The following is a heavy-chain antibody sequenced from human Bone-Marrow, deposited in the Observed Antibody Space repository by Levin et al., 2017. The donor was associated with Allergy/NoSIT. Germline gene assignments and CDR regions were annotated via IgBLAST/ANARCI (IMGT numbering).Heavy chain of an antibody. J-gene: IGHJ3*02. V-gene: IGHV3-48*02. CDR3: ARDSLTPVDYGDYGDAFDI. CDR1: GFTFSSYS. D-gene: IGHD4-17*01. CDR2: ISSSSSTI. Sequence: GESLKISCAASGFTFSSYSMNWVRQAPGKGLEWVSYISSSSSTIYYADSVKGRFTISRDNAKNSLYLQMNSLRDEDTAVYYCARDSLTPVDYGDYGDAFDIWGQGTMVTVSS.